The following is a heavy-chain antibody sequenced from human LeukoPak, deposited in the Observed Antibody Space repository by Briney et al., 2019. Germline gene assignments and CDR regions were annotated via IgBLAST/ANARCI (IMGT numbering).Heavy chain of an antibody. D-gene: IGHD3-22*01. V-gene: IGHV3-48*03. J-gene: IGHJ4*02. CDR3: VSGYLYGDY. Sequence: GGSLRLSCAASGFTFSLYEMNWVRQAPVKGLEWVSYISGGGETRYYADSVKGRFTISRDNARSSLYLQMNSLRAEDTAVYYCVSGYLYGDYWGQGTLVTVSS. CDR1: GFTFSLYE. CDR2: ISGGGETR.